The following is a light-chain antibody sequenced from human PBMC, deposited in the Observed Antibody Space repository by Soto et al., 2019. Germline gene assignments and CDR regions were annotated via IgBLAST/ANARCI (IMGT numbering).Light chain of an antibody. J-gene: IGLJ1*01. Sequence: QSALTQPASVSGSPGQSITISFTGTSSDFGSYNLVSWYQQHPGKAPKLMIYEVSKRPSGVSNRFSGSKSGNTASLTISGLQAEDEADYYCCSYAGSSTYVFGTGTKLTVL. V-gene: IGLV2-23*02. CDR3: CSYAGSSTYV. CDR1: SSDFGSYNL. CDR2: EVS.